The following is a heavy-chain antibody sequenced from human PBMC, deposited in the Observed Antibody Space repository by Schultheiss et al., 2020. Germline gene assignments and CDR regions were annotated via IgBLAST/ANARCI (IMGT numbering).Heavy chain of an antibody. CDR2: ISAYNGNT. CDR1: GGTFSSYA. D-gene: IGHD2-15*01. V-gene: IGHV1-18*01. J-gene: IGHJ4*02. CDR3: AGSYCSGGSCYFDY. Sequence: ASVKVSCKASGGTFSSYAISWVRQAPGQGLEWMGWISAYNGNTNYAQKLQGRVTMTTDTSTSTAYMELRSLRSDDTAVYYCAGSYCSGGSCYFDYWGQGSLRTVSS.